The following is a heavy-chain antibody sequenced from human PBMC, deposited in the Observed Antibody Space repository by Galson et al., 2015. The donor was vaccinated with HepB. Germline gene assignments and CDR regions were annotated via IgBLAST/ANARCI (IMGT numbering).Heavy chain of an antibody. D-gene: IGHD3-3*01. Sequence: SLRLSCAASGFTFGSYAMHWVRQAPGKGLEYVSAISSNGGSTYYANSVKGRFTISRDNSKNTLYLQMGSLRAEDMAVYYCVSGILYDPDVFDIWGQGTMVTVSS. V-gene: IGHV3-64*01. J-gene: IGHJ3*02. CDR2: ISSNGGST. CDR1: GFTFGSYA. CDR3: VSGILYDPDVFDI.